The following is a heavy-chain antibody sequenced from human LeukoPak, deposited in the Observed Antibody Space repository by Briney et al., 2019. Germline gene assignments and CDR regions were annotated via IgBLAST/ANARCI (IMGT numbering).Heavy chain of an antibody. D-gene: IGHD2-15*01. CDR1: GGTFSSYA. V-gene: IGHV1-69*06. Sequence: ASVKVSCMASGGTFSSYAISWVRQAPGQGLEWMGGIIPICGTANYAQKFQGRVTITGEKSTRTAYMELRSLRSEDTAVYYCAREVDEENYYYGMDVWGKGTTVTVSS. CDR2: IIPICGTA. J-gene: IGHJ6*04. CDR3: AREVDEENYYYGMDV.